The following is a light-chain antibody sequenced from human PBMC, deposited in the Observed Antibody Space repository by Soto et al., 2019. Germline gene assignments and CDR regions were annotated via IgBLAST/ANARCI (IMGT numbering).Light chain of an antibody. Sequence: EIVFTKSPGTLSLSPGEGATLSCRACQSVSSSQLAWYQQKPGQAPRLLVYGASSRATGIPERFSGSVSETDFTLSISRLEPEDFAVYYCQHYGNSPLTFGQGTRLEIK. CDR3: QHYGNSPLT. V-gene: IGKV3-20*01. CDR1: QSVSSSQ. CDR2: GAS. J-gene: IGKJ5*01.